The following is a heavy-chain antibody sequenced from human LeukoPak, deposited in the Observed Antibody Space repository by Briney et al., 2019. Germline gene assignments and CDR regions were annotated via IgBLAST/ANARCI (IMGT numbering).Heavy chain of an antibody. D-gene: IGHD3-16*02. V-gene: IGHV4-38-2*02. CDR3: ARDSPYVWGSYRPFDY. CDR2: IYHSGST. Sequence: PSETLSLTCAVYGGSFSGYYWGWIRQPPGKGLEWIGSIYHSGSTYYHPSLKSRVTISVDTSKNQFSLKVSSVTAADTAVYYCARDSPYVWGSYRPFDYWGQGTLVTVSS. CDR1: GGSFSGYY. J-gene: IGHJ4*02.